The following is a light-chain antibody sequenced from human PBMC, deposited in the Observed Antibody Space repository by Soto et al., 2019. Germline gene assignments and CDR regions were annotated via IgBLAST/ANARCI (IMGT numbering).Light chain of an antibody. Sequence: DIQMTQAPSTMAASVGRSVTRTCRASQRSNTYLNWYQQKLGKAAKLLIYAASTLQSGVTSRFSGSGSGTDSTITISSLQPEDFATYSCQPSYNSPQTFGQGTKVENK. V-gene: IGKV1-39*01. CDR1: QRSNTY. CDR3: QPSYNSPQT. CDR2: AAS. J-gene: IGKJ1*01.